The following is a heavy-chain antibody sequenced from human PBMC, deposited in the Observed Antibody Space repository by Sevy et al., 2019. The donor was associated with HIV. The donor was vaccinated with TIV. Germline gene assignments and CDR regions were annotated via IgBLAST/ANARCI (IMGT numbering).Heavy chain of an antibody. V-gene: IGHV4-38-2*01. CDR1: GFIVSSNY. CDR3: ARLNWGWDAFDI. J-gene: IGHJ3*02. D-gene: IGHD7-27*01. CDR2: VYHSGST. Sequence: GSLRLSCAASGFIVSSNYMTWVRQAPGKGLEWIGSVYHSGSTNYNPSLKSRVTISVDTSKNQFSLKLTSVTDADTAVYYCARLNWGWDAFDIWGQGTMVTVSS.